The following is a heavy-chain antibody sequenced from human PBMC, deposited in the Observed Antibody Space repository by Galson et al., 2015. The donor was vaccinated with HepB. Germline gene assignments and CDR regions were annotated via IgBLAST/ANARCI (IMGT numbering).Heavy chain of an antibody. Sequence: SVKVSCKASGYTFTSYYMHWVRQAPGQGLEWMGIINPSGGSTSYAQKFQGRVTMTRDTSTSTVYVELSSLRSEDTAVYYCARDEGGFGELLEPYYYYGMDVWGQGTTVTVSS. D-gene: IGHD3-10*01. CDR3: ARDEGGFGELLEPYYYYGMDV. V-gene: IGHV1-46*01. CDR2: INPSGGST. CDR1: GYTFTSYY. J-gene: IGHJ6*02.